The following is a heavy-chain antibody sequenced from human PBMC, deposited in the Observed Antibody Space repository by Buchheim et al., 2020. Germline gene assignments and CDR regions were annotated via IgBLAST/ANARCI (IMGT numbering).Heavy chain of an antibody. J-gene: IGHJ4*02. CDR3: AHTRPNYYVSSGYYDYFDY. CDR2: IYWDDDN. CDR1: GFSLSTSGVG. D-gene: IGHD3-22*01. V-gene: IGHV2-5*02. Sequence: QITLKESGPTLVKPTQTLTLTCTFSGFSLSTSGVGVGWIRQPPGKALEWLAFIYWDDDNRYSPSLKSRLTITKATSKKPGALTMTNMDPVDTGTYYCAHTRPNYYVSSGYYDYFDYWGQGTL.